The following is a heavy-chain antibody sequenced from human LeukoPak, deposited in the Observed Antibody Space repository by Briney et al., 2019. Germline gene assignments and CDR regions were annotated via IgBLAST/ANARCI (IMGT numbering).Heavy chain of an antibody. CDR3: AGGYRYFHH. CDR1: GFTFSSYG. V-gene: IGHV3-33*01. CDR2: IWYDGSNK. D-gene: IGHD1-1*01. Sequence: GGSLRLSCAASGFTFSSYGMHRVRQAPGKGLEWVAVIWYDGSNKYYADSVKGRFTISRDNSKNTLYLQMNSLRAEDTAVYYCAGGYRYFHHWGQGTLVTASS. J-gene: IGHJ1*01.